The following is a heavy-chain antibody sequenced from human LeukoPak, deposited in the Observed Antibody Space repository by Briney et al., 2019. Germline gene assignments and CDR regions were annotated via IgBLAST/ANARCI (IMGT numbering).Heavy chain of an antibody. CDR2: INPNTGGA. V-gene: IGHV1-2*02. Sequence: ASVKISCKASGGTFSSYAISWVRQAPGQGLEWMGWINPNTGGANYVQKFQGRVTMTRDTSISTAYMELSRLRSDDTAVYYCARGGSDGTYYYYYMDVWGKGTTVTIS. CDR3: ARGGSDGTYYYYYMDV. D-gene: IGHD1-26*01. CDR1: GGTFSSYA. J-gene: IGHJ6*03.